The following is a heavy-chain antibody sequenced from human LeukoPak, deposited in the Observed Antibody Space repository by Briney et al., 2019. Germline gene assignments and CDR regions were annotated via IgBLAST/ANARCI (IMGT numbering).Heavy chain of an antibody. CDR2: ISYDGSNK. CDR1: GFTFSSYG. V-gene: IGHV3-30*03. D-gene: IGHD5-12*01. Sequence: GGSLRLSCAASGFTFSSYGMHWVRQAPGKGLEWVAVISYDGSNKYYADSVKGRFTISRDNSKNTLYLQMNSLRAEDTAVYYCAGYSGYFDYWGQGTLVTVSS. J-gene: IGHJ4*02. CDR3: AGYSGYFDY.